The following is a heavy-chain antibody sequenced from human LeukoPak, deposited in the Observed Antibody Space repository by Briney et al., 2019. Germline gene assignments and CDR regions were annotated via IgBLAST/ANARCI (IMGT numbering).Heavy chain of an antibody. CDR3: AKDSAKKYDDY. D-gene: IGHD2/OR15-2a*01. V-gene: IGHV3-21*04. J-gene: IGHJ4*02. Sequence: GGSLRLSCAASGFTFSSYSMNWVRQAPGKGLEWVSSISSSSSYIYYADSVKGRFTISRENSKNTMYLQMNSLRAEDTAVYYCAKDSAKKYDDYWGQGTLVTVSS. CDR2: ISSSSSYI. CDR1: GFTFSSYS.